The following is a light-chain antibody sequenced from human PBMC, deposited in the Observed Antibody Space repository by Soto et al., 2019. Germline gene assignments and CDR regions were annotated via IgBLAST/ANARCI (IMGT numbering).Light chain of an antibody. CDR1: QSVSVW. V-gene: IGKV1-5*03. CDR2: KAS. Sequence: DIQMTQSPSTLSASIGDRVTITCRASQSVSVWLAWFQQHPGKAPKLLVYKASALESGVPSRFSGSGSGTEFTLTISSLQPDDFVTYYCQQYNSYPYTFGQGTKLEIK. J-gene: IGKJ2*01. CDR3: QQYNSYPYT.